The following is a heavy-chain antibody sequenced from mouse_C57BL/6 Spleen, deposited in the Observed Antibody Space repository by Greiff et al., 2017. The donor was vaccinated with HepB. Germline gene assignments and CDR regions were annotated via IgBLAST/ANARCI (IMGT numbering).Heavy chain of an antibody. V-gene: IGHV1-18*01. CDR1: GYTFTDYN. CDR3: ARATYDYDVGYYAMDY. CDR2: INPNNGGT. J-gene: IGHJ4*01. Sequence: VQLKESGPELVKPGASVKIPCKASGYTFTDYNMDWVKQSHGKSLEWIGDINPNNGGTIYNQKFKGKATLTVDKSSSTAYMELRSLTSEDTAVYYCARATYDYDVGYYAMDYWGQGTSVTVSS. D-gene: IGHD2-4*01.